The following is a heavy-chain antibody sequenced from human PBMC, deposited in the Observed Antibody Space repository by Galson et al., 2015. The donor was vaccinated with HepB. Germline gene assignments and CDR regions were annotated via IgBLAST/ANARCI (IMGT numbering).Heavy chain of an antibody. CDR2: ISNDGAYT. J-gene: IGHJ5*02. V-gene: IGHV3-11*06. Sequence: SLRLSCAASEFTFSDYYMSWIRQAPGKGLEWISIISNDGAYTNYADSVKGRFTISRDNAKNSLFLQMNSLRAEDTAIYYCARDRGDYGDGNWFDPGGQGTLVSVSS. D-gene: IGHD4-17*01. CDR3: ARDRGDYGDGNWFDP. CDR1: EFTFSDYY.